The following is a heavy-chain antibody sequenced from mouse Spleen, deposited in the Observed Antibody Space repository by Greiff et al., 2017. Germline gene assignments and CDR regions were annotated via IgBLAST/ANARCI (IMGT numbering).Heavy chain of an antibody. Sequence: EVKLVESGGGLVKPGGSLKLSCAASGFTFSDYGMHWVRQAPEKGLEWVAYISSGSSTIYYADTVKGRFTISRDNAKNTLFLQMTSLRSEDTAMYYCARPGILYGNYVYFDYWGQGTTLTVSS. J-gene: IGHJ2*01. V-gene: IGHV5-17*01. D-gene: IGHD2-1*01. CDR3: ARPGILYGNYVYFDY. CDR2: ISSGSSTI. CDR1: GFTFSDYG.